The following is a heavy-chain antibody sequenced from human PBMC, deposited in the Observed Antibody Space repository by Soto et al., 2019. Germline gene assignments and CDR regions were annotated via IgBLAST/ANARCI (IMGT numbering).Heavy chain of an antibody. CDR2: IYSAVST. Sequence: TGGSLRLSCAASGLTVSSSYMSWVRQAPGKGLQWVSVIYSAVSTYYANSVKGRFTISRDISTNMVYLQMSSLTDEDTAVYYCARPREQENSRAIFFDIWGQGALVTVSS. CDR3: ARPREQENSRAIFFDI. CDR1: GLTVSSSY. J-gene: IGHJ4*02. V-gene: IGHV3-53*01. D-gene: IGHD2-21*01.